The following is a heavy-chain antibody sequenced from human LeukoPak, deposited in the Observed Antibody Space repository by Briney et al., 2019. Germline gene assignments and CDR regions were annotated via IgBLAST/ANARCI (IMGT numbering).Heavy chain of an antibody. CDR2: IVVGSGNT. D-gene: IGHD3-22*01. Sequence: ASVKVSCKASGFTFTSSAVQWVRQARGQRLEWIGWIVVGSGNTNYAQKFQERVTITRDMSTGTAYMELSSLRSEDTAVYYCAADYYYDSSGYYGYWGQGTLVTVSS. CDR3: AADYYYDSSGYYGY. V-gene: IGHV1-58*01. CDR1: GFTFTSSA. J-gene: IGHJ4*02.